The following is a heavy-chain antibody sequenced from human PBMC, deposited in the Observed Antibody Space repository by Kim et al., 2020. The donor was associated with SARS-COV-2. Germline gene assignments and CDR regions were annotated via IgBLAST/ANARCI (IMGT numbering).Heavy chain of an antibody. J-gene: IGHJ4*02. Sequence: STNRNPSLKSRVTVSVDRSKNQFFLKLSSVTAADTAVYYCARGKDYGRDYWGQGTLVSVS. CDR2: ST. V-gene: IGHV4-34*01. D-gene: IGHD4-17*01. CDR3: ARGKDYGRDY.